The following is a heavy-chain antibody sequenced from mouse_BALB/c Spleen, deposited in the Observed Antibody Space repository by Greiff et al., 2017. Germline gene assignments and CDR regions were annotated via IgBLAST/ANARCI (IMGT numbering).Heavy chain of an antibody. Sequence: DVQLQESGPGLVKPSQSLSLTCSVTGYSITSGYYWNWIRQFPGNKLEWMGYISYDGSNNYNPSLKNRISITRDTSKNQFFLKLNSVTTEDTATYYCARDRIYSFAYWGQGTLVTVSA. CDR3: ARDRIYSFAY. D-gene: IGHD2-1*01. CDR2: ISYDGSN. J-gene: IGHJ3*01. CDR1: GYSITSGYY. V-gene: IGHV3-6*02.